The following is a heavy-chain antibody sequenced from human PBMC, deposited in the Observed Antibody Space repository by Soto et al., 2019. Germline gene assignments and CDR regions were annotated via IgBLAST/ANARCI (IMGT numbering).Heavy chain of an antibody. CDR2: IWYDGSNK. J-gene: IGHJ6*02. Sequence: GGSLRLSCAASGFTFSSYGMHWVRQAPGKELEWVAVIWYDGSNKYYADSVKGRFTISRDNSKNTLYLQMNSLRAEDTAVYYCARVVSDCGGDCYGGYYYYGMDVWGQGTTLTVSS. CDR1: GFTFSSYG. D-gene: IGHD2-21*02. V-gene: IGHV3-33*01. CDR3: ARVVSDCGGDCYGGYYYYGMDV.